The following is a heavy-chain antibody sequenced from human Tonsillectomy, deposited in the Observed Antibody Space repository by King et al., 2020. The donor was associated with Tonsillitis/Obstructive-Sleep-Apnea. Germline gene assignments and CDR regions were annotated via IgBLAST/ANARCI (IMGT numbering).Heavy chain of an antibody. CDR2: ISGSGGST. CDR3: AKAGDIVVVPAATTDY. J-gene: IGHJ4*02. CDR1: GFTFSSYA. V-gene: IGHV3-23*01. D-gene: IGHD2-2*01. Sequence: VQLQESGGGLVQPGGSLRLSCAASGFTFSSYAMSWVRQAPGKGLEWVSAISGSGGSTYYADSVKGRFTISRDNSKNTLVLQRNSLRAEDTAVYYCAKAGDIVVVPAATTDYWGQGTLVTVSS.